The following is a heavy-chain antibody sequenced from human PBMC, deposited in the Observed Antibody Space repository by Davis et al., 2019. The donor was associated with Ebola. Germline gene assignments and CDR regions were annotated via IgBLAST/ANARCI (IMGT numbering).Heavy chain of an antibody. Sequence: SETLSLTCTVSGGSIRSSSHYWGWIRQPPGKGLEWMGSIFRTGATSYNPSLKSRVTISLDTSKNHFSLKLSSVTAADTAVYYCARVVDEDYYYGMDVWGKGTTVTVSS. CDR2: IFRTGAT. CDR3: ARVVDEDYYYGMDV. D-gene: IGHD2-2*01. CDR1: GGSIRSSSHY. J-gene: IGHJ6*04. V-gene: IGHV4-39*02.